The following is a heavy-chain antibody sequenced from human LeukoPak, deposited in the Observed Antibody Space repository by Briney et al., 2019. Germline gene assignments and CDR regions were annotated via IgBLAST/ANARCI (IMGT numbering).Heavy chain of an antibody. CDR3: ARGLTPFQVMYYYYGMDV. D-gene: IGHD4-23*01. CDR2: INHSGST. Sequence: SETLSLTRAVYGGSFSGYYWSWIRQPPAKGLEWIGEINHSGSTNYNPSLNSRVTISVDTSKCHSSAKLSSVTAADTAVYYCARGLTPFQVMYYYYGMDVWSQGTTVTVSS. V-gene: IGHV4-34*01. J-gene: IGHJ6*02. CDR1: GGSFSGYY.